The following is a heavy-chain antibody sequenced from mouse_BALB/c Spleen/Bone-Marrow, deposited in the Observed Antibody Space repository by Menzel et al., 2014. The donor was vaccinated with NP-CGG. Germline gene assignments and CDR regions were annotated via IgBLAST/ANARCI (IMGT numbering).Heavy chain of an antibody. V-gene: IGHV4-1*02. CDR3: ARLGYYGSFAY. CDR2: INPDSRTI. D-gene: IGHD1-2*01. J-gene: IGHJ3*01. Sequence: EVKLVESGGGLVQPGGSLKLSCAASGFDFSRYWMGWVRQAPGKGLEWIGEINPDSRTINYTPSLKDKFIISRDNAKNTLYLQMSKVRSEDTALYYCARLGYYGSFAYWGQGTLVTVSA. CDR1: GFDFSRYW.